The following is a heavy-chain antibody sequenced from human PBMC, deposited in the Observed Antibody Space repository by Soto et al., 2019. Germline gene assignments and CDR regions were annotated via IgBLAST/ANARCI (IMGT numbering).Heavy chain of an antibody. Sequence: SETLSLTCAVYGGSFSGYYWSWIRQPPGKGLEWIGEINHSGSTNYNPSLKSRVTISVDTSKNQFSLKLSSVTAADTAVYYRARVRRKKVDPWGQGTLVTVSS. J-gene: IGHJ5*02. V-gene: IGHV4-34*01. CDR2: INHSGST. CDR3: ARVRRKKVDP. CDR1: GGSFSGYY.